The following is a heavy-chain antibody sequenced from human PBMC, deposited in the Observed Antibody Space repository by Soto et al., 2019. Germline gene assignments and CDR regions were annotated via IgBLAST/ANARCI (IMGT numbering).Heavy chain of an antibody. CDR2: ISWEGGMR. Sequence: EGQLVGSGGGLVQPGRSLRLSCAASGFIFENFAMHWVRQVPGKGLEWVSGISWEGGMRGYADSVKGRFTISRDNAKNSLFLQMNSLTPEDTALYYCAKDHDEDFGYDLDYFNLWGQGTLVTVSS. CDR1: GFIFENFA. J-gene: IGHJ4*02. D-gene: IGHD5-12*01. V-gene: IGHV3-9*01. CDR3: AKDHDEDFGYDLDYFNL.